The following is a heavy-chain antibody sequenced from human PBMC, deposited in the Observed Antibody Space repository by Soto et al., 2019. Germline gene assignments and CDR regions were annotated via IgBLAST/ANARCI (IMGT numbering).Heavy chain of an antibody. Sequence: GASVKVSCKASGYTFTGYYMHWVRQAPGQGLEWMGWINPNSGGTNYAQKFQGWVTMTRDTSISTAYMELSRLKSDDTAVYYCARASMIVVSSFDYWGQGTLVTVSS. CDR2: INPNSGGT. CDR3: ARASMIVVSSFDY. D-gene: IGHD3-22*01. V-gene: IGHV1-2*04. J-gene: IGHJ4*02. CDR1: GYTFTGYY.